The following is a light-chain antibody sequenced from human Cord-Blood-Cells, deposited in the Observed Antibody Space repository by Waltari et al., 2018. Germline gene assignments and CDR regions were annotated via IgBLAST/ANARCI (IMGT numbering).Light chain of an antibody. Sequence: EIVLTQSPGTLSLSPGERATLSCRASQSVSSSYLAWYQQTPGKAPRLLIYGASRRATGIPDRFSSSGSGTDFTLTISRLEPEDFAVYYCQQYGSSPLTFGGGTKVEIK. CDR1: QSVSSSY. CDR2: GAS. V-gene: IGKV3-20*01. CDR3: QQYGSSPLT. J-gene: IGKJ4*01.